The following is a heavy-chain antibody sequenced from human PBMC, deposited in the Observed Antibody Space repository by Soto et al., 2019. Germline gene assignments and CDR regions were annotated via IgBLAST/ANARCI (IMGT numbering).Heavy chain of an antibody. CDR1: GGSISSYY. V-gene: IGHV4-59*01. Sequence: QVQLQESGPGLVKPSETLSLTCTVSGGSISSYYWSWIRQPPGKGLEWIGYIYYSGSTNYNPSLMSRVTISVDTSKNQFSLKLSSVTAADTAVYYCAREGYSSSWYDYWGQGTLVTVSS. CDR2: IYYSGST. D-gene: IGHD6-13*01. J-gene: IGHJ4*02. CDR3: AREGYSSSWYDY.